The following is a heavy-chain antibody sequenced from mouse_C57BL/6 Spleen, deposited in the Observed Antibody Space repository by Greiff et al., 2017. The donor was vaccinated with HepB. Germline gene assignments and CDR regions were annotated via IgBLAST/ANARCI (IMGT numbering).Heavy chain of an antibody. CDR2: IDPSDSET. Sequence: QVQLQQPGAELVRPGSSVKLSCKASGYTFTSYWMHWVKQRPIQGLEWIGTIDPSDSETHYNQKFKDKATLTVDKSSSTAYMQLSSLTSEDSAVYYCARSSDGYYVDFDYWGQGTTLTVSS. D-gene: IGHD2-3*01. J-gene: IGHJ2*01. V-gene: IGHV1-52*01. CDR1: GYTFTSYW. CDR3: ARSSDGYYVDFDY.